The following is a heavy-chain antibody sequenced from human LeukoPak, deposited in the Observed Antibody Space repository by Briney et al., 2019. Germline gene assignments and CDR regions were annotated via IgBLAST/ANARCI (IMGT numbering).Heavy chain of an antibody. Sequence: SETLSLTCIVSGGSISSGGYYWSWIRQHPGKGLEWIGYIYYSDTTYYNPSLKSRVTISVDTSKNQFSLKLSSVTAADTAVYYCARETPGAGHFDYWGQGSLVTVSS. CDR1: GGSISSGGYY. CDR3: ARETPGAGHFDY. V-gene: IGHV4-31*03. D-gene: IGHD7-27*01. CDR2: IYYSDTT. J-gene: IGHJ4*02.